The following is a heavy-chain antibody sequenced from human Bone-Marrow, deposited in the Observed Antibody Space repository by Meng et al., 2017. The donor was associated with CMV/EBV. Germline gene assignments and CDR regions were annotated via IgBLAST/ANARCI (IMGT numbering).Heavy chain of an antibody. D-gene: IGHD1-1*01. Sequence: GGSLRLSCAASGFTFSSYGMHWVRQAPGKGLEWVAFIRYDGSNKYYADSVKGRFTISRDNAKSSLYLQINSLRAEDTAIYYCATDPGTTMGWGHGTLVTVSS. CDR3: ATDPGTTMG. CDR2: IRYDGSNK. V-gene: IGHV3-30*02. CDR1: GFTFSSYG. J-gene: IGHJ4*01.